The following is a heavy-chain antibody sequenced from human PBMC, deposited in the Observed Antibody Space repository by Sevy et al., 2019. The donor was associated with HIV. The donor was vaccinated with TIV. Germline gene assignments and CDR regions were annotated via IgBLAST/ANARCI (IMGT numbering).Heavy chain of an antibody. V-gene: IGHV4-59*01. CDR2: IYYSGST. Sequence: SETLSLTCTVSGGSISNYYWSWIRQPPGKGLEWIGYIYYSGSTNYNPSLKSRVTISVDTSKNQFSLKLSSVTAADTTVYYCARERQLVLDYWGQGTLVTVSS. D-gene: IGHD6-13*01. CDR1: GGSISNYY. J-gene: IGHJ4*02. CDR3: ARERQLVLDY.